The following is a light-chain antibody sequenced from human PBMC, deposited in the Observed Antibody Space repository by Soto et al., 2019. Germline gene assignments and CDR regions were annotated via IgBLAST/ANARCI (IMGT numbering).Light chain of an antibody. V-gene: IGKV1-39*01. Sequence: TRMKQSQQSLSGSVGDRDTITCRASLSIATYLNWYQQKPGKAPKLLVYGASTLQSGVPSRFSGSGSVTKFTLTISSLQPDDFATYFCQQIYSTPWTFGQGTKVDIK. CDR3: QQIYSTPWT. J-gene: IGKJ1*01. CDR2: GAS. CDR1: LSIATY.